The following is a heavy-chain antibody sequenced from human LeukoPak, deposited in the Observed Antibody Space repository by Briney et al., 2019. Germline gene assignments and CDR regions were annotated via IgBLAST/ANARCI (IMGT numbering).Heavy chain of an antibody. CDR1: GFTFSSYA. D-gene: IGHD3-22*01. V-gene: IGHV3-23*01. Sequence: GGSLRLSCAASGFTFSSYAMSWVRQAPGKGLEWVSAISGSGGSTYYADSVKGRFTISKDNSKNTLYLQMNSLRAEDTAVYYCAKSAYYYDSSGYYPDYWGQGTLVTVSS. J-gene: IGHJ4*02. CDR2: ISGSGGST. CDR3: AKSAYYYDSSGYYPDY.